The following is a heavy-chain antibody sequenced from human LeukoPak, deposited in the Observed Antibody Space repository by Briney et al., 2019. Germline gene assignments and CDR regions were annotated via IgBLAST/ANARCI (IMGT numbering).Heavy chain of an antibody. J-gene: IGHJ6*02. CDR2: MNPNSGNT. D-gene: IGHD1-26*01. V-gene: IGHV1-8*01. CDR1: GYTFISYD. CDR3: AASDSGSYYYYGMDV. Sequence: GASVKVFCKASGYTFISYDINWVRQATGQGVEWMGWMNPNSGNTGYAQKFQGRVTMTRNTSISTAYMELSSLRSEDMAVYYCAASDSGSYYYYGMDVWGQGTTVTVSS.